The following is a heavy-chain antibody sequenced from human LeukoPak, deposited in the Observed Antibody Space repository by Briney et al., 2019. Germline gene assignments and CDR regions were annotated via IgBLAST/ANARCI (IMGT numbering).Heavy chain of an antibody. CDR1: GGSISSSSYY. Sequence: PSETLSLTCTVSGGSISSSSYYWGWIRQPPGKGLEWIGEINHSGSTNYNPSLKSRVTISVDTSKNQFSLKLSSVTAADTAVYYCARQGPRYYGSGSYSPAYYFDYWGQGTLVTVSS. D-gene: IGHD3-10*01. CDR2: INHSGST. J-gene: IGHJ4*02. CDR3: ARQGPRYYGSGSYSPAYYFDY. V-gene: IGHV4-39*01.